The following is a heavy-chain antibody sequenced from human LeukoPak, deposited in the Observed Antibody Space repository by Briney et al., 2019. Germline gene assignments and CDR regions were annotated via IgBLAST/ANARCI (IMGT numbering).Heavy chain of an antibody. Sequence: ASVKVSCKASGYTFTGYYMHWVRQAPGQGLEWMGRIKPNSGGTNYAQKFQGRVTMTRDTSISTAYMELSRLRSDDTALYYCARDHCSGGRCYDFVDYWGQGTLVTVSS. J-gene: IGHJ4*02. CDR2: IKPNSGGT. CDR1: GYTFTGYY. V-gene: IGHV1-2*06. CDR3: ARDHCSGGRCYDFVDY. D-gene: IGHD2-15*01.